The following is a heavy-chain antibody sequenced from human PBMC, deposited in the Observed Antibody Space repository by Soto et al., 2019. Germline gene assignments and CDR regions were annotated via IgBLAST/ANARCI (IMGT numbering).Heavy chain of an antibody. D-gene: IGHD4-4*01. CDR3: ASARLHYRTIDY. CDR2: IYDSGST. J-gene: IGHJ4*02. Sequence: SETLSLSCTVSGGSISSGDYCWTWIRQPPGKGLEWIGYIYDSGSTYDNPSLRNRLTISVDTSKNQFSLKLSLVTAADTAVYYCASARLHYRTIDYWGQGTLVTVSS. CDR1: GGSISSGDYC. V-gene: IGHV4-30-4*01.